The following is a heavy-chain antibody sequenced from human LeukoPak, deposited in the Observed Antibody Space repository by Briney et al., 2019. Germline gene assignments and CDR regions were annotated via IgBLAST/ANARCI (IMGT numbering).Heavy chain of an antibody. CDR3: AKDMGSTVTSPWYYGMDV. CDR2: ISGDGGST. J-gene: IGHJ6*02. V-gene: IGHV3-43*02. CDR1: GFTFDDYA. Sequence: GGSLRLSCAASGFTFDDYAMHCVRQAPGKGLEWVSLISGDGGSTYYADSVKGRFTISRDNSKNSLYLQTNSLRTEDTALYYCAKDMGSTVTSPWYYGMDVWGQGTTVTVSS. D-gene: IGHD4-17*01.